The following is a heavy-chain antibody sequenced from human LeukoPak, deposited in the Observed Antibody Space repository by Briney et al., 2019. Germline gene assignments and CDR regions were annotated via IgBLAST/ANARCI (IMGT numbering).Heavy chain of an antibody. D-gene: IGHD3-22*01. J-gene: IGHJ1*01. Sequence: GRSLRLSCAASGFTFSSYGMHWGRQAPGQGLEWVAVITYDGNIKYYADSVRGRFTISRDDSKNTLYLQMNSLRTEDTAVYYCAKGGVSDGYYEQHWGQGTLVTVYS. CDR1: GFTFSSYG. V-gene: IGHV3-30*18. CDR3: AKGGVSDGYYEQH. CDR2: ITYDGNIK.